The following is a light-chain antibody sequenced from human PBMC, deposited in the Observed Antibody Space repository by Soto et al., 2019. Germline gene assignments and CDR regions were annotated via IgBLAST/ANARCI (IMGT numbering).Light chain of an antibody. V-gene: IGKV3-15*01. J-gene: IGKJ5*01. Sequence: EIVMTQSPAPLSVSPGGRATLSCMASQFVSSNLAWYHQRPGQPPRLLMFGASTRATGIPDRFRGSGSGTECTLTISSLQSDDVAVYYCQQRSNWPITLGQGTRLEIK. CDR1: QFVSSN. CDR3: QQRSNWPIT. CDR2: GAS.